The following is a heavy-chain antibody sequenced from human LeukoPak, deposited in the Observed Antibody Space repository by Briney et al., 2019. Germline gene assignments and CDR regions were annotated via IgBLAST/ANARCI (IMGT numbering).Heavy chain of an antibody. V-gene: IGHV4-59*01. D-gene: IGHD2-15*01. CDR3: ARGGYCSGGSCYGGPFDY. J-gene: IGHJ4*02. Sequence: PSETLSLTCTVSGGSISSYYWSWIRQPPGKGLEWIGYINYSGNTNYNPSLKSRVTISVDTSKNQFSLKLSSVTAADTAVYYCARGGYCSGGSCYGGPFDYWGQGTLVTVSS. CDR2: INYSGNT. CDR1: GGSISSYY.